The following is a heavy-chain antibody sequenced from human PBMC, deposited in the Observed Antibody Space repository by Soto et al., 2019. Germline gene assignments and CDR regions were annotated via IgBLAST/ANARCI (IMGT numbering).Heavy chain of an antibody. CDR2: ISSSSTYI. CDR1: GFSFSDYS. CDR3: ARGGVGITVSGTVGFDY. D-gene: IGHD6-19*01. Sequence: GGSLRLSCAASGFSFSDYSMNWVRQAPGKGLEWVSSISSSSTYIYYADSVKGRFTVSRDTAKNSLYLQMNSLRAQDSAVYYCARGGVGITVSGTVGFDYSGPAPLVTVSS. J-gene: IGHJ4*02. V-gene: IGHV3-21*01.